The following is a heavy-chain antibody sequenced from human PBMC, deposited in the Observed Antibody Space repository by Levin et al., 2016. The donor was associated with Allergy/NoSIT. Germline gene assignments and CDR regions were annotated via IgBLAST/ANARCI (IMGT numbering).Heavy chain of an antibody. D-gene: IGHD3-10*01. V-gene: IGHV1-18*01. J-gene: IGHJ6*02. CDR2: ISAYNGNT. CDR3: ARLGNYYGSGSYGMDV. Sequence: ASVKVSCKASGYTFTSYGISWVRQAPGQGLEWMGWISAYNGNTNYAQKLQGRVTMTTDTSTSTAYMELRSLRSDDTAVYYCARLGNYYGSGSYGMDVWGQGTTVTVSS. CDR1: GYTFTSYG.